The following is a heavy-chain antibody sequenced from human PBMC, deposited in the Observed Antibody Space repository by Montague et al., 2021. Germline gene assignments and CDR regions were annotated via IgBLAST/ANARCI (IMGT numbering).Heavy chain of an antibody. J-gene: IGHJ5*02. V-gene: IGHV4-4*02. D-gene: IGHD1-26*01. CDR3: AVGFESAWELLHH. CDR1: GDSISSKYF. CDR2: IYHGTT. Sequence: SDTLSLTCTVSGDSISSKYFWSWVRQPLGKGLEWIGEIYHGTTSYSPSLKGRLTVSMDTSKNQFSLKLSSVTAADTAIYYCAVGFESAWELLHHWGQGILVTVSS.